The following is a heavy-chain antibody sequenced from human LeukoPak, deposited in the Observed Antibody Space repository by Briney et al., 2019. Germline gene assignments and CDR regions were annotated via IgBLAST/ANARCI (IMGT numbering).Heavy chain of an antibody. CDR1: GFTVSSNY. V-gene: IGHV3-53*01. CDR2: IYSGGST. J-gene: IGHJ5*02. CDR3: ARGLEEYGDNWFDP. Sequence: GGSLRLSCAASGFTVSSNYMSWVRQAPGKGLEWVSVIYSGGSTYYADSVKGRFTISRDNSKNTLYLQMNSLRAEDTAVYYCARGLEEYGDNWFDPWGQGTLVTVSS. D-gene: IGHD4-17*01.